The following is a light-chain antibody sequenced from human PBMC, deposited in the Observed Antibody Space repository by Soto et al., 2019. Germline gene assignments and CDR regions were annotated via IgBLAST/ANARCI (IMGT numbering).Light chain of an antibody. CDR2: RAS. J-gene: IGKJ1*01. CDR3: QQSGT. Sequence: EIVLTQSPGTLSLSPGERATLSCRASQSVSSSYLAWYQHKPGQAPRLLIYRASNRAAGIPDRFSGSGSGTDFTLTISRREPEEFAVYYCQQSGTFGQGTKVEIK. CDR1: QSVSSSY. V-gene: IGKV3-20*01.